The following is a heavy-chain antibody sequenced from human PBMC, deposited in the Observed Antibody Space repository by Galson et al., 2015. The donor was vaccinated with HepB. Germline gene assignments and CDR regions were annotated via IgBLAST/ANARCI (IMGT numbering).Heavy chain of an antibody. J-gene: IGHJ6*02. Sequence: SVKVSCKASGGTFSSHAISWVQAPGQGLQWMGGIIPIFGTANYAQKFQGRVTTTADKSTSTTYKEVSSLRFEDTAVYYCTGAAGERATVKEADLYYGMDVWGQGTTVTVSS. V-gene: IGHV1-69*06. D-gene: IGHD5-24*01. CDR3: TGAAGERATVKEADLYYGMDV. CDR2: IIPIFGTA. CDR1: GGTFSSHA.